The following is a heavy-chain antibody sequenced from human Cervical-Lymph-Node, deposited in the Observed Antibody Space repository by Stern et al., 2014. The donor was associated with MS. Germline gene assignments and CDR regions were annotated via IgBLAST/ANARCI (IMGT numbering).Heavy chain of an antibody. D-gene: IGHD1-26*01. V-gene: IGHV3-11*01. J-gene: IGHJ5*01. CDR3: VRGLGSNDDS. CDR1: GFTFSDYF. Sequence: VQLVESGGGLVKPGGSLRLSCAVSGFTFSDYFMTWVRQAPGKGLEWLSYISSSGYTIHYADSVRGRFTISRDNAKNSLYLQMNSLRAEDTAVYYCVRGLGSNDDSWGQGTLVTVSS. CDR2: ISSSGYTI.